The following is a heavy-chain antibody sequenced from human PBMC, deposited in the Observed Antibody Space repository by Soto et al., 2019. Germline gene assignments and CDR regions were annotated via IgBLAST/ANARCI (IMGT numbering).Heavy chain of an antibody. J-gene: IGHJ3*02. CDR3: ARGDSSGYFDAFDI. V-gene: IGHV1-69*12. CDR1: GGTFSSYA. D-gene: IGHD3-22*01. Sequence: QVQLVQSGAEVKKPGSSVKVSCKASGGTFSSYAISWVRQAPGQGLEWLGGIIPIFGTANYAQKFQDRVTITADESTSTAYMELSSLRSEDTAVYYCARGDSSGYFDAFDIWGQGTMVTVSS. CDR2: IIPIFGTA.